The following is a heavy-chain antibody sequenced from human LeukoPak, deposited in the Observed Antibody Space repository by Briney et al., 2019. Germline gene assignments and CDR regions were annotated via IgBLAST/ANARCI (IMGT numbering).Heavy chain of an antibody. Sequence: GGSLRLSCAASGFTFSSYSMNWVRQAPGKGLEWVSYISSASRTIYYADSVKGRFTISRDNAKNSLYLQMNSLRAEDTAVYYCAKGVGSTRSYFDYWGQGTLVTVSS. J-gene: IGHJ4*02. D-gene: IGHD1-26*01. V-gene: IGHV3-48*01. CDR1: GFTFSSYS. CDR2: ISSASRTI. CDR3: AKGVGSTRSYFDY.